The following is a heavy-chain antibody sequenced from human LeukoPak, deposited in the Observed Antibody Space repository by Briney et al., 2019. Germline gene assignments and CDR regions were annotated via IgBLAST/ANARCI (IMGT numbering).Heavy chain of an antibody. CDR2: IYRSGGT. CDR1: GYAISSGYY. V-gene: IGHV4-38-2*02. Sequence: SETLSLTCTVSGYAISSGYYWGWIRQPPRKGREWIGSIYRSGGTYYNPSLKSRVTISVDTSKNQFSLKLSSVTAADTAVYYCARPSVGPAATFDYWGQGTLVTVSS. CDR3: ARPSVGPAATFDY. D-gene: IGHD2-2*01. J-gene: IGHJ4*02.